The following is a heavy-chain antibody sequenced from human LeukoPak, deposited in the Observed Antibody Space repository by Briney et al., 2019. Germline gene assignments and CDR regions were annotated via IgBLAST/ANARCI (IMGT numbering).Heavy chain of an antibody. D-gene: IGHD3-22*01. CDR1: GFSISTGYY. V-gene: IGHV4-38-2*02. CDR3: AKDDRLLTNWFDP. J-gene: IGHJ5*02. CDR2: FFQLGGT. Sequence: PSGTLSLTCSVSGFSISTGYYWAWIRQSPGKGLEGIGSFFQLGGTYYNPSLKNRVTISVDTSKNEFSLTLTSVTAADTAIYYCAKDDRLLTNWFDPWGQGTLVTVSS.